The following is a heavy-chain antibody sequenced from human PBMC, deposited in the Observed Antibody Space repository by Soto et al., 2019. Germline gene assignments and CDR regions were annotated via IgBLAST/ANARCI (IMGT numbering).Heavy chain of an antibody. Sequence: KPSETLSLTCTLSGGAVSSGTYYWSWIRQPPGKGLEWIGHIYFTGSTNYNPSLKSRVTMSLDTSRNQFSLKLSSVTAADTAVYYCTRGPPRVQWFDPWGLGTLVTVSS. CDR1: GGAVSSGTYY. V-gene: IGHV4-61*01. J-gene: IGHJ5*02. CDR2: IYFTGST. CDR3: TRGPPRVQWFDP.